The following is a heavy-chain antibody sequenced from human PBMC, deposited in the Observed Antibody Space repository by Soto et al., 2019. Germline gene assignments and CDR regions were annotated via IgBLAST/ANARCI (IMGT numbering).Heavy chain of an antibody. V-gene: IGHV3-30-3*01. CDR2: ISYDGSNK. J-gene: IGHJ4*02. CDR1: EFTFSSYA. Sequence: QVQLVESGGGVVQPGRSMRLSCAASEFTFSSYAMHWVRQAPGKGLEWVAVISYDGSNKYYADSVKGRFTISRDNSKNTLYLQMNSLRAEDTALYYCARSPLDYWGQGTLVTVSS. CDR3: ARSPLDY.